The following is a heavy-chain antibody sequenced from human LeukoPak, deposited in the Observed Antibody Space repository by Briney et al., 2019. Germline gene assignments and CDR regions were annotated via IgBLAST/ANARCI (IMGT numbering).Heavy chain of an antibody. Sequence: GESLKISCKGSGYSFTNYWIGWGRQMPGKGLEWMGIIYPGDSHSTYSPSFRGQVIISADKSISTACLQWSSLKASDTAMYYCARRVSSGYSFGADYWGQGTLVTVSS. D-gene: IGHD5-18*01. J-gene: IGHJ4*02. CDR2: IYPGDSHS. CDR1: GYSFTNYW. V-gene: IGHV5-51*01. CDR3: ARRVSSGYSFGADY.